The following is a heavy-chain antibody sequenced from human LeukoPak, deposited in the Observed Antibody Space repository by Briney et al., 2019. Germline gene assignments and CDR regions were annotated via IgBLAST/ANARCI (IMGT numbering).Heavy chain of an antibody. CDR1: GFTFSDYY. Sequence: PGGSLRLSCAASGFTFSDYYMNWIRQAPGKGLEWVSYISSSSSYTNYADSVKGRFTISRDNAKNSLYLQMNSLRAEDTAVYYCASILRSSSGYYFDYWGQGTLVTVSS. D-gene: IGHD3-10*01. J-gene: IGHJ4*02. V-gene: IGHV3-11*03. CDR2: ISSSSSYT. CDR3: ASILRSSSGYYFDY.